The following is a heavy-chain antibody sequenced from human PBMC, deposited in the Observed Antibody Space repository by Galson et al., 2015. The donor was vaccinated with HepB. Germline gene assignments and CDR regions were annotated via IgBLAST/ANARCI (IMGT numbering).Heavy chain of an antibody. J-gene: IGHJ1*01. D-gene: IGHD2-15*01. CDR2: ISNDGKTR. CDR3: ARDGGCSGDICYREYFQP. V-gene: IGHV3-30*09. CDR1: GFSFSTYA. Sequence: SLRLSCAASGFSFSTYAMHWARQAPGKGLEWVAIISNDGKTRNYAKSVKGRFAISRDNSKNTLYLEMNTVTPEDTAIYYCARDGGCSGDICYREYFQPWGQGTLVIVSS.